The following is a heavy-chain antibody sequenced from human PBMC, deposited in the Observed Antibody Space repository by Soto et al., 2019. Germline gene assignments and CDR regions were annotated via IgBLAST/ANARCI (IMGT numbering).Heavy chain of an antibody. CDR3: ARDRSENSNSYYYGMDV. J-gene: IGHJ6*02. Sequence: GGSLRLSCAASGFTFSSYEMNWVRQAPGKGLEWVSYISSSGSTIYYADSVKGRFTISRDNAKNSLYLQMNSLRAEDTAVYYCARDRSENSNSYYYGMDVWGQGTTVTVSS. CDR2: ISSSGSTI. CDR1: GFTFSSYE. V-gene: IGHV3-48*03. D-gene: IGHD4-4*01.